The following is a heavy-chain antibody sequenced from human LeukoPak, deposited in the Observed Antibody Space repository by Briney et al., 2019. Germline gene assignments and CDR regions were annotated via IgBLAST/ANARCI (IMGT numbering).Heavy chain of an antibody. D-gene: IGHD3-10*01. CDR2: IYYSGST. Sequence: PSETLSLTCTVSGDSINNNSYNWGWIRQPPGKGLEWIGNIYYSGSTYYNSSLKSRVTISVDTSKNQFSLKLSSVTAADTAVYYCARPTHLTHETDVSGRAWFDPWGQGTLVTVSS. J-gene: IGHJ5*02. CDR3: ARPTHLTHETDVSGRAWFDP. V-gene: IGHV4-39*01. CDR1: GDSINNNSYN.